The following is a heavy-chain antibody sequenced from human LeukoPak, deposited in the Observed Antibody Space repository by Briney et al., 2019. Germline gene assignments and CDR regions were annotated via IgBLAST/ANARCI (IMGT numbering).Heavy chain of an antibody. J-gene: IGHJ4*02. D-gene: IGHD4-17*01. V-gene: IGHV4-39*01. CDR3: ARHATSYGLFDY. CDR1: GGSISGSSYY. Sequence: SETLSLTCTVSGGSISGSSYYWGWIRQPPGKGLEWIGSIYYSGSTYYNPSLKSRVTISVDTSKNQFSLKLSSVTAADTAVYYCARHATSYGLFDYWGQGTLVTVSS. CDR2: IYYSGST.